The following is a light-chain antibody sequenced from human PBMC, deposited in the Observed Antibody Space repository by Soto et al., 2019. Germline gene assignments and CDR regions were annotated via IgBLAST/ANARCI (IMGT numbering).Light chain of an antibody. CDR3: QQYGSSPWT. Sequence: EIVLTQSPGTLSLSPGERATLSCRASQSVSSSYLAWYQQKPGQAPRLLIYGASRRETGIPDRFSGSGSGTDFTLTISRLEPEDFAVYYCQQYGSSPWTFGQGTKVESK. J-gene: IGKJ1*01. V-gene: IGKV3-20*01. CDR2: GAS. CDR1: QSVSSSY.